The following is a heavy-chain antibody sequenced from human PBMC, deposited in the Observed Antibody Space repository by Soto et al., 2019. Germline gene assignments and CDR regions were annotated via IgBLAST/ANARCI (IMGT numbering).Heavy chain of an antibody. CDR2: IIPILGIA. CDR3: ARALIPPRSAYYYYSMDV. D-gene: IGHD3-16*01. J-gene: IGHJ6*03. V-gene: IGHV1-69*02. CDR1: GGTFSSYT. Sequence: QVQLVQSGAEVKKPGSSVKVSCKASGGTFSSYTISWVRQAPGQGLEWMGRIIPILGIANYAQKFQGSVTITADKSTSTAYMELSSLRSEDTAVYYCARALIPPRSAYYYYSMDVWGKGTTVTVS.